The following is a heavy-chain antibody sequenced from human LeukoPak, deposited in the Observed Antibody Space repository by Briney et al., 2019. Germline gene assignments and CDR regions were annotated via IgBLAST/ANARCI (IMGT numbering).Heavy chain of an antibody. CDR2: IYTSGST. J-gene: IGHJ5*02. CDR3: ARDIRSGYCSSTSCYTGIWFDP. CDR1: GGSISSYY. V-gene: IGHV4-4*07. D-gene: IGHD2-2*02. Sequence: PSETLSLTCTVSGGSISSYYWSWIRQPAGKGLEWIGRIYTSGSTNYNPSLKCRVTMSVDTSKDQFSLKLSSVTAADTAVYYCARDIRSGYCSSTSCYTGIWFDPWGQGTLVTVFS.